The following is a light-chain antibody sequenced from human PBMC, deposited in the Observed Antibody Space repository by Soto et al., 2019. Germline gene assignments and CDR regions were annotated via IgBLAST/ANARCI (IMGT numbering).Light chain of an antibody. CDR1: SSNIGGNT. CDR2: TSN. J-gene: IGLJ2*01. CDR3: AAWDDSLSGPV. V-gene: IGLV1-44*01. Sequence: QSVLTQPSSASGTPGQRVTISCSGGSSNIGGNTAHWYQQFPGTAPKLLIYTSNQLPSGVPDRFSGSKSGTSASLAISGLQSEDEAMYYCAAWDDSLSGPVFGEGTKLTVL.